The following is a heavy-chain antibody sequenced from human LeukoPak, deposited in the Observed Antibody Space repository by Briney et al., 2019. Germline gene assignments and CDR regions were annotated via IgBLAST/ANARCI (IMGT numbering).Heavy chain of an antibody. CDR1: GGSISTYY. Sequence: KSSETLSLTRTVSGGSISTYYWSWIRQPPGKGLEYIGYIYYSGSTNYNPSLKSRVTMSLDTSKNQFSLKLSSVTAADTAVYYCAREEVPHGFDIWGQGTMVTVSS. V-gene: IGHV4-59*01. CDR2: IYYSGST. J-gene: IGHJ3*02. CDR3: AREEVPHGFDI.